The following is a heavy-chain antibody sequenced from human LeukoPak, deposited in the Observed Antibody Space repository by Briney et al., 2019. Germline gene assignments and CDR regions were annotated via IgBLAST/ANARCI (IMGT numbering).Heavy chain of an antibody. J-gene: IGHJ5*02. CDR3: AREVPPYSSGWHNWFDP. D-gene: IGHD6-19*01. CDR1: GYTFTGYY. Sequence: ASVKVSCKASGYTFTGYYMHWVRQAPGQGLEWMGWINPNSGGTNYAQKFQGRVTMTRNTSISTAYMELSSLRSEDTAVYYCAREVPPYSSGWHNWFDPWGQGTLVTVSS. V-gene: IGHV1-2*02. CDR2: INPNSGGT.